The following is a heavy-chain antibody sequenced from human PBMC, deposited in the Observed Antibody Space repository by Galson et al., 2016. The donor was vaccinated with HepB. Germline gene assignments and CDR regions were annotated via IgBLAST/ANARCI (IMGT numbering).Heavy chain of an antibody. D-gene: IGHD6-19*01. J-gene: IGHJ3*02. Sequence: SLRLSCAASGFNFSSYWMTWVRQAPGRGLEWVANIDQDGSEKYYVDSVKGRFTISRDNAKNSLYLQMNSLRAEDTAVYYCAREGLAVADDAFDIWGQGTMVTVSS. V-gene: IGHV3-7*01. CDR3: AREGLAVADDAFDI. CDR1: GFNFSSYW. CDR2: IDQDGSEK.